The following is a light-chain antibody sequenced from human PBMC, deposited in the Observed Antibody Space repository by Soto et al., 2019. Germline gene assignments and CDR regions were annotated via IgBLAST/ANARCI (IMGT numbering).Light chain of an antibody. J-gene: IGLJ2*01. Sequence: QSALTQPASVSGSPGQSITISCTGTSSDIGGYNYVSWYQQYPGKAPKLMIFGVSDRPPGVSNRFSGSKSGNTASLTISGLQAEDEADYYCSSYKTSSTVVVFGGGTKLTVL. CDR2: GVS. CDR3: SSYKTSSTVVV. CDR1: SSDIGGYNY. V-gene: IGLV2-14*01.